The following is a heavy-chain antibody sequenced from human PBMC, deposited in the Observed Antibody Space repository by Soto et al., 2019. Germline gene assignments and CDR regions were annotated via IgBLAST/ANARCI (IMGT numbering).Heavy chain of an antibody. J-gene: IGHJ4*02. CDR1: GGTFSSYA. Sequence: QVQLVQSGAAVKKPGSSVKVSCKASGGTFSSYAISWVRQAPGQGPERMGGIVPIFGTATYAQKFQGRVTITADESTSTAYMELSSLRSEDTAVYYGARLLHAPFPAVPPDYWGQGTLVTVSS. CDR2: IVPIFGTA. V-gene: IGHV1-69*01. CDR3: ARLLHAPFPAVPPDY. D-gene: IGHD3-10*01.